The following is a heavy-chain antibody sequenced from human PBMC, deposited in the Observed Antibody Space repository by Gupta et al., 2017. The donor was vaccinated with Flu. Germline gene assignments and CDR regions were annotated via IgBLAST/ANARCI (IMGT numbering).Heavy chain of an antibody. CDR1: DFA. Sequence: DFAMHWVRLTPGKGLEWVSGISWNSATIAYADSVKGRFTVSRDNAKNSLLLQMDSLRAEDTALYFCAKDSLSSSWALFDYWGQGTLVTVSS. CDR3: AKDSLSSSWALFDY. D-gene: IGHD6-13*01. J-gene: IGHJ4*02. V-gene: IGHV3-9*01. CDR2: ISWNSATI.